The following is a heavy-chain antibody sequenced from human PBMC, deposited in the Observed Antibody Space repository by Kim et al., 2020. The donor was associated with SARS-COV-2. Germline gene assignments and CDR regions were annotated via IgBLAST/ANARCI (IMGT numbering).Heavy chain of an antibody. CDR1: GFTLSSYS. CDR3: GRDRGYRYGSPSYYGVDV. D-gene: IGHD5-18*01. J-gene: IGHJ6*02. CDR2: IADDGSEK. Sequence: GGSLRLSCVASGFTLSSYSMNWVRQAPGKGLEWVAVIADDGSEKYYADSVKGRFTISRDNSESTVFLQMNSLRPEDKAVYYCGRDRGYRYGSPSYYGVDVWGQGTAVTVSS. V-gene: IGHV3-30*03.